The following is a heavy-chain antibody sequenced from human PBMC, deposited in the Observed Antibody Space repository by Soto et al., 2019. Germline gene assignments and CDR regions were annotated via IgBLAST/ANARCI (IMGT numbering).Heavy chain of an antibody. CDR1: GYTFTSYA. Sequence: QVQLVQSGAEVKKPGASVKVSCKASGYTFTSYAMHWVRQAPGQRLEWMGWINAGNGNTKYSQKFQGRVTITRDTSASTAYMELSSLSSEDTAVYYCASDGTLVYDYIWGSYRLYYYYYKDVWGKGTTVTVSS. V-gene: IGHV1-3*01. D-gene: IGHD3-16*02. CDR2: INAGNGNT. CDR3: ASDGTLVYDYIWGSYRLYYYYYKDV. J-gene: IGHJ6*03.